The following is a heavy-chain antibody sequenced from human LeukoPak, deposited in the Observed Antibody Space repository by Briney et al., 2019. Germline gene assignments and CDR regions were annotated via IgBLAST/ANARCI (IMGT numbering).Heavy chain of an antibody. CDR1: GYIFTDYA. CDR2: MNAGNGNT. D-gene: IGHD5/OR15-5a*01. Sequence: ASVKVSCKASGYIFTDYAIHWLRQAPGQRPEWMGWMNAGNGNTKYSQKFQGRITLIRDTSAATAYMELSSLRHDDLAVYYCARQKYLRGPDVEYFDYWGQGTLVTVSS. V-gene: IGHV1-3*01. CDR3: ARQKYLRGPDVEYFDY. J-gene: IGHJ4*02.